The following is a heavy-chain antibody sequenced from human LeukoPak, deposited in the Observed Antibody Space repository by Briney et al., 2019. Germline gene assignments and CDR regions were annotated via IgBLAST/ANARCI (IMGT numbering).Heavy chain of an antibody. CDR2: ISAYNGNT. V-gene: IGHV1-18*01. J-gene: IGHJ6*02. CDR1: GYTFTSYG. CDR3: ARGPRGAAGTYYYYYGMDV. Sequence: ASVKVSCKASGYTFTSYGISWVRQVPGQGLEWVGWISAYNGNTNYAQKLQGRVTMTTDTSTSTAYMELRSPISDDTAVYYCARGPRGAAGTYYYYYGMDVRGQGTTVIVSS. D-gene: IGHD1/OR15-1a*01.